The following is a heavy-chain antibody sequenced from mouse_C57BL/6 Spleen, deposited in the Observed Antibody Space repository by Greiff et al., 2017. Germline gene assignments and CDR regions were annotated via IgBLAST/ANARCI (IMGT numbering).Heavy chain of an antibody. D-gene: IGHD4-1*01. CDR1: GYTFTSYW. CDR3: ARGRDWDGWFAY. V-gene: IGHV1-64*01. Sequence: QVQLQQPGAELVKPGASVKLSCKASGYTFTSYWMHWVKQRPGQGLEWIGMIHPNSGSTNYNEKFKSKATLTVDKSSSTAYMQLSSLTSEDSAVYYCARGRDWDGWFAYWGQGTLVTVSA. J-gene: IGHJ3*01. CDR2: IHPNSGST.